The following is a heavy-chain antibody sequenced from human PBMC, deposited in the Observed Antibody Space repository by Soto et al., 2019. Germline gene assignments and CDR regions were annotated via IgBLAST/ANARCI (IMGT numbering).Heavy chain of an antibody. D-gene: IGHD2-2*02. CDR2: IDWDDDK. CDR1: GFSLSTSGMR. CDR3: ARSPGYCSSTSCYSETYYYFGMDV. Sequence: GSGPTLVNPTQTLTLTCTFSGFSLSTSGMRVSWIRQPPGKALEWLARIDWDDDKFYSTSLKTRLTISKDTSKNQVVLTMTNMDPVDTATYYCARSPGYCSSTSCYSETYYYFGMDVWGQGTTVTVS. J-gene: IGHJ6*02. V-gene: IGHV2-70*04.